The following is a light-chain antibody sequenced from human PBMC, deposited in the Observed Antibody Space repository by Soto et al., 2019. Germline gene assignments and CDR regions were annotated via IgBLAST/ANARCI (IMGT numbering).Light chain of an antibody. CDR1: QSISSF. Sequence: DIQMTQSPSSLSASVGDRITITCRASQSISSFLNWYQQKPGKAPKLLIYDASSSQSGVPSRFSGSGSGTDFTLTISSLQPEDFATYYCQQSYSSPPITFGQGTRLEIK. CDR3: QQSYSSPPIT. J-gene: IGKJ5*01. V-gene: IGKV1-39*01. CDR2: DAS.